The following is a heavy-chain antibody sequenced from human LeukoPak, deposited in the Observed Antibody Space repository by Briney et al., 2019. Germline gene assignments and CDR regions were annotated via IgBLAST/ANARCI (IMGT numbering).Heavy chain of an antibody. J-gene: IGHJ3*02. D-gene: IGHD3-22*01. CDR1: GFTFSNFA. CDR3: ARDSYDSSGYAFDI. Sequence: GGSLRLSCAASGFTFSNFAMSWVRQAPGKGLEWVSGISGSGSSTYYADSVKGRFSISRDNSKNTLYLQMNSLRAEDTAMYYCARDSYDSSGYAFDIWGQGTMVTVSS. CDR2: ISGSGSST. V-gene: IGHV3-23*01.